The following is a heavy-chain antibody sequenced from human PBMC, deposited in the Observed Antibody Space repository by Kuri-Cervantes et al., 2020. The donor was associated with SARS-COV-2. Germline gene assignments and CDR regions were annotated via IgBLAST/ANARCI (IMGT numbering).Heavy chain of an antibody. D-gene: IGHD3-3*01. J-gene: IGHJ6*02. CDR3: ARVWRGELYYYYGMDV. Sequence: GGSLRLSCAASGFTFSSYATHWVRQAPGKGLEWVAVISYDGSNKYYADSVKGRFTISRDNSKNTLYLQMNSLRAEDTAVYYCARVWRGELYYYYGMDVWGQGTTVTVSS. V-gene: IGHV3-30-3*01. CDR1: GFTFSSYA. CDR2: ISYDGSNK.